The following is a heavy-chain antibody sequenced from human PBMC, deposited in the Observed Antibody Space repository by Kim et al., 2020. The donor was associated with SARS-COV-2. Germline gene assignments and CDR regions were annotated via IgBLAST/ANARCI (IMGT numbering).Heavy chain of an antibody. J-gene: IGHJ4*02. CDR3: ARRETRDLFTSDWGFFDY. CDR1: GDSMSADY. D-gene: IGHD7-27*01. Sequence: SKTLSLTCTVSGDSMSADYWNWIRQSPGKGLEWIGYVYFRGTTSYNPSLKSRVTISIDMSKSQFSLKLNSVTAADTAVYYCARRETRDLFTSDWGFFDYWGQGSLVTVSS. CDR2: VYFRGTT. V-gene: IGHV4-59*08.